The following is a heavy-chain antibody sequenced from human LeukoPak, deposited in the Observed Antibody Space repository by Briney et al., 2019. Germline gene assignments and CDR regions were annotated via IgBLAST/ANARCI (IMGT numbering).Heavy chain of an antibody. CDR1: GFTFSNYG. V-gene: IGHV3-30*02. Sequence: GGSLRLSCEASGFTFSNYGMHWVRQAPGKGLEWVAFIRYDGTNKYYGDSVKGRFTISRDNSKNTLYLQMNRLRAEDTAVYYCAKDRAFGSSWYRFDYWGQGTLVTVSS. CDR3: AKDRAFGSSWYRFDY. CDR2: IRYDGTNK. J-gene: IGHJ4*02. D-gene: IGHD6-13*01.